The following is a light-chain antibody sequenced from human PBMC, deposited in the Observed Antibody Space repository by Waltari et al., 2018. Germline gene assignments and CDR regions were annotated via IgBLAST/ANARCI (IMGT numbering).Light chain of an antibody. V-gene: IGLV2-14*01. Sequence: QSALTQPASVSGSPGQSITISCAGSSGDVGGYNYVSWYQQYPGNAPKLMIYDVNKRPSGVSYRFSGSKSGNTASLTSSGLQGEDEADYYCISYTASGAWLFGGGTKLTVL. CDR2: DVN. CDR1: SGDVGGYNY. J-gene: IGLJ3*02. CDR3: ISYTASGAWL.